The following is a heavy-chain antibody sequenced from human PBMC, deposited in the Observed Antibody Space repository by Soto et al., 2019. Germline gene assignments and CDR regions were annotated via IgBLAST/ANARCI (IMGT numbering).Heavy chain of an antibody. CDR1: GFTFSGYA. V-gene: IGHV3-23*01. CDR3: AIKVSGSTGRPDLWYFDL. D-gene: IGHD3-3*01. Sequence: EVQLLDSGGGLVQPGGSLRLSCAASGFTFSGYALTWVRQAPGKGLEWVSAISGGGDATFYADSVKGRFTISRDNSKNTLSLHMNTLRAEDTAVYYCAIKVSGSTGRPDLWYFDLWGRGTLVTVSP. CDR2: ISGGGDAT. J-gene: IGHJ2*01.